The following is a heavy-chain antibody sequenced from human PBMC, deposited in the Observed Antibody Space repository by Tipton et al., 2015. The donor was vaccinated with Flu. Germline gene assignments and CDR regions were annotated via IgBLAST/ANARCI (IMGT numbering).Heavy chain of an antibody. Sequence: LRLSCSVSGGSISSGGEYWTWICQHPGKGLEWIASIYYSGGTYYNPSLESRVTMSVDTSKNQFSLEMRSVTAADMAVYYCARRDFSNYVSDPKSLFDPCGQGILVTFSS. V-gene: IGHV4-31*02. D-gene: IGHD4-11*01. CDR1: GGSISSGGEY. CDR2: IYYSGGT. CDR3: ARRDFSNYVSDPKSLFDP. J-gene: IGHJ5*02.